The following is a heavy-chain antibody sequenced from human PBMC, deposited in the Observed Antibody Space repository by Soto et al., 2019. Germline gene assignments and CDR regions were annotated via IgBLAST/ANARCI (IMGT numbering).Heavy chain of an antibody. CDR1: GFTFNTYA. D-gene: IGHD3-10*01. CDR2: LSASGAST. Sequence: GGSLRLSCVASGFTFNTYAMGWVRQSPGKGLELVFGLSASGASTYYVESVKRRFSISRDNSNNTLFLQMNNVRAEETAVYYCARRKIMGRGLTIRGDALDLWAQGTLVPVS. CDR3: ARRKIMGRGLTIRGDALDL. V-gene: IGHV3-23*01. J-gene: IGHJ3*01.